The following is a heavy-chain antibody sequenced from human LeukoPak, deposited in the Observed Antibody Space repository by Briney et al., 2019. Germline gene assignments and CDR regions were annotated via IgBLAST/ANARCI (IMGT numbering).Heavy chain of an antibody. V-gene: IGHV4-59*01. CDR3: ARSGKGNWFDP. J-gene: IGHJ5*02. D-gene: IGHD1-26*01. CDR2: IYYSGST. Sequence: PSETLSLTCTVSGGSISSYYWSWIRQPPGKGLEWIGYIYYSGSTNYNPSLKSRVTISVDTSKNQFSLKLSSVTDADTAVYYCARSGKGNWFDPWGQGTLVTVSS. CDR1: GGSISSYY.